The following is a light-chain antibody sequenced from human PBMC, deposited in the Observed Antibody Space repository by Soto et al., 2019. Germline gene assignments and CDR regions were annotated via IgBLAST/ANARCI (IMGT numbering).Light chain of an antibody. CDR1: QSINIW. CDR3: QEYNSWRGEWT. J-gene: IGKJ1*01. Sequence: DIQMTQSPSTLSASVGDSVTITCRASQSINIWLAWYQQKAGKAPKLLIYDASTLESGVPSRFSGSRSRTEFTLTISSLQPDDFATYYCQEYNSWRGEWTFGQGTKVEIK. V-gene: IGKV1-5*01. CDR2: DAS.